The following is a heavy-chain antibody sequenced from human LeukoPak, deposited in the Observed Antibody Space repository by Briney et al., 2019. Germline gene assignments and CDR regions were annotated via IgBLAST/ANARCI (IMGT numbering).Heavy chain of an antibody. J-gene: IGHJ4*02. CDR2: IYESGST. CDR1: GGSISGYY. V-gene: IGHV4-59*01. Sequence: SETLSLTCTVSGGSISGYYWSWIRQPPGKALEWIGYIYESGSTDYNPSLKSRVTISRDTSKNQVSLKLTSVTTADTAVYYCARDPYDHDSSGYYEFWGQGTLVTVSS. CDR3: ARDPYDHDSSGYYEF. D-gene: IGHD3-22*01.